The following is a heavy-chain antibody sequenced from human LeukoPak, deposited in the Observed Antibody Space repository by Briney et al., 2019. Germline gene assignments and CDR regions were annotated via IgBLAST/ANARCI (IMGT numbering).Heavy chain of an antibody. CDR1: GFVFSIYT. J-gene: IGHJ4*02. V-gene: IGHV3-64D*06. D-gene: IGHD3-16*01. CDR2: ISGSGNGFSI. CDR3: VKDFGRVRGTPDS. Sequence: GGSLRLSCSASGFVFSIYTMYWVRQTPGKGPEYVSTISGSGNGFSIYYADSVKGRFTISRDDSKSILYLQMNGLRSEDTAIYYCVKDFGRVRGTPDSWGQGTLVTVSS.